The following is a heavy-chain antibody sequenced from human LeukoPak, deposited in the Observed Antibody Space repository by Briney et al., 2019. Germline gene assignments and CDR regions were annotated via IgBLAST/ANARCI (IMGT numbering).Heavy chain of an antibody. CDR1: GFTFSSYS. CDR2: ISSSSSDI. J-gene: IGHJ6*03. Sequence: GGSLRLSCAASGFTFSSYSMNWVRQAPGKGLEWVSSISSSSSDIYYADSVKGRFTISRDNAKNSLYLQMNSLRAEDTAVYYCARDPTYYYYYMDVWGKGTTVTVSS. V-gene: IGHV3-21*01. CDR3: ARDPTYYYYYMDV.